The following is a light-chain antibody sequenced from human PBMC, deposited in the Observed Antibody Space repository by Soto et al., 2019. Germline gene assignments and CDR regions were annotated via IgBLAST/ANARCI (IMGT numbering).Light chain of an antibody. Sequence: QSALTQPASVSGSPGQSITIPCTGTSNDVGAYNYVSWYQQHPGKAPKLMIYEVSNRPSGVSNRFSDSRSGNTASLTISGLQAEDEADYYCSSYTSSSISTVFGGGTKLTVL. CDR1: SNDVGAYNY. CDR3: SSYTSSSISTV. CDR2: EVS. V-gene: IGLV2-14*01. J-gene: IGLJ2*01.